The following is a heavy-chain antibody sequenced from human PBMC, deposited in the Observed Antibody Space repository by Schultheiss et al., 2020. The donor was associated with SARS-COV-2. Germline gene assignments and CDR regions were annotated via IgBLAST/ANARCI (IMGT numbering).Heavy chain of an antibody. CDR3: ASYDFWSGYYTADY. CDR1: GGSFSGYY. CDR2: INHSGST. V-gene: IGHV4-34*01. J-gene: IGHJ4*02. Sequence: SQTLSLTCAVYGGSFSGYYWSWIRQPPGKGLEWIGEINHSGSTNYNPSLKSRVTISVDTSKNQFSLKLSSVTAADTAVYYCASYDFWSGYYTADYWGQGTLVTVSS. D-gene: IGHD3-3*01.